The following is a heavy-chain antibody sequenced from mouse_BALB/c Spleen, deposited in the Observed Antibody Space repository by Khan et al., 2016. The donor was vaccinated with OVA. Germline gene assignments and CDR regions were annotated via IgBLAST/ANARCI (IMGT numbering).Heavy chain of an antibody. J-gene: IGHJ2*01. D-gene: IGHD2-3*01. Sequence: QVQLQQPGPELVRPGVSVKISCKGSGYTFTDYAMYWVKQSHAKSLEWIGLISTYSGNTNYNQKFKGKATMTVDKSSSTAYMELARLTSEDSAIYYCTRPAYDDYYDYWGQGTTLTVSS. CDR2: ISTYSGNT. V-gene: IGHV1S137*01. CDR3: TRPAYDDYYDY. CDR1: GYTFTDYA.